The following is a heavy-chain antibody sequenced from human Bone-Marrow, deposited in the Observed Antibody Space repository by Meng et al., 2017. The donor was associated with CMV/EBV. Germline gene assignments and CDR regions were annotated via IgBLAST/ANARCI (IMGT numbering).Heavy chain of an antibody. CDR3: AKVGAPSGCSSTSCSYGELVPDY. V-gene: IGHV3-30*02. CDR1: GFTFSSYG. D-gene: IGHD2-2*01. Sequence: GESLKISCAASGFTFSSYGMHWVRQAPGKGLEWVAFIRYDGSNKYYADSVKGRFTISRDNSKNTLYLQMNSLRAEDTAVYYCAKVGAPSGCSSTSCSYGELVPDYWGQGTLVPVSS. J-gene: IGHJ4*02. CDR2: IRYDGSNK.